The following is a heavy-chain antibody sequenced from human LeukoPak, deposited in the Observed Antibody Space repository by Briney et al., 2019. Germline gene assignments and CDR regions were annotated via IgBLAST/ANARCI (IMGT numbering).Heavy chain of an antibody. CDR1: GFTFSSYG. V-gene: IGHV3-30*02. D-gene: IGHD3-9*01. CDR3: AKGGKYDILTGFPRSRLLGDY. J-gene: IGHJ4*02. Sequence: GGSLRLSCAASGFTFSSYGMHWVRQAPGKGLEWVAFIRYDGSNKHYADYLKGRFTISRDNSKNTLSLQMNSLRAEDTAVYYCAKGGKYDILTGFPRSRLLGDYWGQGTLVTVSS. CDR2: IRYDGSNK.